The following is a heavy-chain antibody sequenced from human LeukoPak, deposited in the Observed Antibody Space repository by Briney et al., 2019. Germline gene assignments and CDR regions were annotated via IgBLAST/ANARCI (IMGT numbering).Heavy chain of an antibody. V-gene: IGHV3-15*01. D-gene: IGHD6-13*01. CDR3: TTERGSASWYEYYFDN. CDR1: GFTFSNAW. CDR2: TKSKTDGGAT. Sequence: GGSLRLSCAASGFTFSNAWMSWVRQAPGKGLEWVGRTKSKTDGGATDYAEPVKGRFTISRDDSRGTLYLQMSSLKAEDTADYYCTTERGSASWYEYYFDNWGQGTLVTVAS. J-gene: IGHJ4*02.